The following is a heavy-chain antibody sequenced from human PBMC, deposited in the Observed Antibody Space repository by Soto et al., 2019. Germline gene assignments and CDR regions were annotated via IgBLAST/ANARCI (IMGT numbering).Heavy chain of an antibody. D-gene: IGHD3-10*01. CDR2: IYHSGST. CDR3: ARRWGEGRVDY. CDR1: GGSISSSNW. Sequence: QVQLQESGPGLVKPSGTLSLTCAVSGGSISSSNWWSWVRQPPGKGLQWIGEIYHSGSTNYIPSRKRRVTTSVDKSRNKFSLKLSSVTAADTAVYYCARRWGEGRVDYWGQGTLVTVSS. V-gene: IGHV4-4*02. J-gene: IGHJ4*02.